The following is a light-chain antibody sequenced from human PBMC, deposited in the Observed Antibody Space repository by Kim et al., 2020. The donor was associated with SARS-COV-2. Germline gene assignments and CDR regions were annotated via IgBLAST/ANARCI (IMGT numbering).Light chain of an antibody. CDR3: GTWDTRLGAVI. J-gene: IGLJ2*01. V-gene: IGLV1-51*01. CDR1: DSNIATNY. CDR2: DNS. Sequence: QSVLTQPPSVSAAPGQEVSISCSGSDSNIATNYVSWYQKLPGTAPKVVIYDNSKRPSGIPDRFSGSKSGPSATLGITGLQTGDEADYYCGTWDTRLGAVIFGGGTQLTVL.